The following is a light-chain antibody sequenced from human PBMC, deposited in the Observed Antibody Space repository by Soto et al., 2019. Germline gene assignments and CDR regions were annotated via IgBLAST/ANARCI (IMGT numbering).Light chain of an antibody. J-gene: IGKJ5*01. Sequence: DIQMTQSPASLSACVGDRVTITCRASQNINNYLNWYQQKPGKAPKLLIYAAFSLQSGVPSRFSGSGSGTDFTLTINSLQPEDFATYYCQQSYSTPSITFGQGTRLEIK. V-gene: IGKV1-39*01. CDR2: AAF. CDR1: QNINNY. CDR3: QQSYSTPSIT.